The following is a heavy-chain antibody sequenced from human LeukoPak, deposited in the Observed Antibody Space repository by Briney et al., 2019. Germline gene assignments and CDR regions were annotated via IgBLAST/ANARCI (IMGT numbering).Heavy chain of an antibody. V-gene: IGHV4-59*01. CDR2: IYNSGST. CDR1: GVSFSGYY. Sequence: SETLSLTCAVYGVSFSGYYWSWVRQPPGKGLEWIGYIYNSGSTIYNPSLKSRATISADTSKNQFSLQLSSVTAADTAVYYCVRDRELNYWGQGTLVTVSS. D-gene: IGHD1-7*01. CDR3: VRDRELNY. J-gene: IGHJ4*02.